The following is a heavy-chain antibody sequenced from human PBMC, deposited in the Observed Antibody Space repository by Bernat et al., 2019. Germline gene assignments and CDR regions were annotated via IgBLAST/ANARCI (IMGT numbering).Heavy chain of an antibody. CDR1: GFTVSSNY. Sequence: EVQLVESGGGLVQPGGSLRLSCAASGFTVSSNYMSWVRQAPGKGLEWVAVIYSGGSTYYADSVKGRFTISRDNSKNTLYLQMNSLRAEDTAVYYCARAHDGGDFDYWGQGTLVTVSS. J-gene: IGHJ4*02. V-gene: IGHV3-66*01. CDR3: ARAHDGGDFDY. D-gene: IGHD2-15*01. CDR2: IYSGGST.